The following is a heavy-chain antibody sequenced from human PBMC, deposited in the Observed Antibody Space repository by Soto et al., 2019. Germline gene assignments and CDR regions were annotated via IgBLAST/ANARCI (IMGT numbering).Heavy chain of an antibody. D-gene: IGHD2-2*02. CDR1: GFGFGGKT. J-gene: IGHJ5*02. V-gene: IGHV3-30-3*01. CDR2: IAPDGSQI. CDR3: ATDIHATWLLNS. Sequence: GGSLKLSCAASGFGFGGKTMYWVRQAPGRGLEWVALIAPDGSQIYYADSVKGRFTISRDNSKNTLYLQMDSLRAEDTSLYLCATDIHATWLLNSWGQGTLVTVSS.